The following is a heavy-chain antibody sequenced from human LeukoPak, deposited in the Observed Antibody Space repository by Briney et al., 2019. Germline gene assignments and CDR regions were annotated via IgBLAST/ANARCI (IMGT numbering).Heavy chain of an antibody. CDR2: SSGRTTTI. CDR3: ARDESYAFDI. CDR1: GFTFSTYS. V-gene: IGHV3-48*02. Sequence: GESLRLSCAASGFTFSTYSMNWVRQAPGKGLEWVLHSSGRTTTISYADSVKGRFTISRDNAKNSLYLQMNSLRDEDTAVYYCARDESYAFDIWGQGTMVTVSS. J-gene: IGHJ3*02.